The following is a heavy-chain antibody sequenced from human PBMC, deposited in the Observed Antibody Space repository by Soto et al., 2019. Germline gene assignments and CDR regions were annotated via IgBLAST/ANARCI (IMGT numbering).Heavy chain of an antibody. CDR1: GLTLSNYA. V-gene: IGHV3-30-3*01. CDR2: ISYDGSNR. D-gene: IGHD6-19*01. CDR3: ARVTQAVAADY. Sequence: ESGGGVVQPGRSLRHSCAASGLTLSNYAMHWVRQAPGKGLEWVAVISYDGSNRYYADSVKGRFTISRDNSKNTLYLQMNSLRAEDTAVYYCARVTQAVAADYWGQGTLVTVSS. J-gene: IGHJ4*02.